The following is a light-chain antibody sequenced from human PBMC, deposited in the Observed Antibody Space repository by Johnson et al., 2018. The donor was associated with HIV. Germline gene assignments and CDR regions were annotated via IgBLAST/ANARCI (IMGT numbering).Light chain of an antibody. CDR1: SSNIGNNY. J-gene: IGLJ1*01. CDR2: ENN. Sequence: QSVLTQPPSVSAAPGQKVTISCSGSSSNIGNNYVSWYQQLPGTAPKLLIYENNKRPSGIPDRFSGSKSGTSATLGITGLQTGDEADYYCGTWDSSLSAGYYCFGTGTKVTLL. V-gene: IGLV1-51*02. CDR3: GTWDSSLSAGYYC.